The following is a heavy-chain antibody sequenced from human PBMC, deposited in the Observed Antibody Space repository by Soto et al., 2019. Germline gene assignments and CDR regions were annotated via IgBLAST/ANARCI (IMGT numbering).Heavy chain of an antibody. V-gene: IGHV3-30-3*01. Sequence: QVQLVESGGGVVQPGRSLRLSCAASGFTFSSYAMHWVRQAPGKGLEWVAVISYDGSNKYYADSVKGRFTISRDNSKNTLYLKMNSLRAEDTAVYYCARDNFCLDYWGQGTLVTVSS. J-gene: IGHJ4*02. D-gene: IGHD3-3*01. CDR3: ARDNFCLDY. CDR2: ISYDGSNK. CDR1: GFTFSSYA.